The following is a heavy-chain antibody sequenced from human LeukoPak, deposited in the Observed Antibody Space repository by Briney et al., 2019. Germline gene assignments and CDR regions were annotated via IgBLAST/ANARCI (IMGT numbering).Heavy chain of an antibody. CDR2: INHSGST. V-gene: IGHV4-34*01. D-gene: IGHD3-10*01. CDR1: GGSFSGYY. Sequence: PSETLSLTSAVYGGSFSGYYWSWIRQPPGKGLEWIGEINHSGSTNYNPSLKSRVTISVDTSKNQFSLKLSSVTAADTAVYYCARGLLDTMVRGVIHYYYGMDVWGKGTTVTVSS. J-gene: IGHJ6*04. CDR3: ARGLLDTMVRGVIHYYYGMDV.